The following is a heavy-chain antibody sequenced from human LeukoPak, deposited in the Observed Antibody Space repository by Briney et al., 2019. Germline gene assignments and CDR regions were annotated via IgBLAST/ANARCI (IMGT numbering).Heavy chain of an antibody. CDR3: ARDRSSYRKIAGTAEVDY. D-gene: IGHD6-13*01. CDR2: IIPIFGTA. Sequence: SVKVSCKASGGTFSSYAISWVRQAPGQGLEWMGGIIPIFGTANYAQKFRGRVTITADKSTRTAYMELSSLRSEDTAVYYCARDRSSYRKIAGTAEVDYWGQGTLVTVSS. CDR1: GGTFSSYA. V-gene: IGHV1-69*06. J-gene: IGHJ4*02.